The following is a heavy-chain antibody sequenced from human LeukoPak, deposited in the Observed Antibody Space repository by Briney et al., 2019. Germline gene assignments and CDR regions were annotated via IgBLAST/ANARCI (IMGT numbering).Heavy chain of an antibody. D-gene: IGHD2-2*01. CDR2: INPNSGGT. CDR1: GYTFTGYY. J-gene: IGHJ4*02. V-gene: IGHV1-2*02. CDR3: ARGVGLGYCSSTSCSELDY. Sequence: ASVKVSCKASGYTFTGYYMHWVRQAPGQGLEWMGWINPNSGGTNYAQKFQGRVTMTRDTSISTVYMELSRLRSGDTAVYYCARGVGLGYCSSTSCSELDYWGQGTLVTVSS.